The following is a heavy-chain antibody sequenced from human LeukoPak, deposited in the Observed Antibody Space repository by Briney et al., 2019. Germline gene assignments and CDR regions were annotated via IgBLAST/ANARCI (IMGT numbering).Heavy chain of an antibody. Sequence: AGGSLRLSCAASGFTFSDYGMHWVRQAPGKGLEWVAFLRSDGRNKYYADSVKGRFTISRDNSKNTLYLQMNSLRAEDTAVYYCAKDRAATARYYFDYWGQGTLVTVSS. V-gene: IGHV3-30*02. D-gene: IGHD1-26*01. CDR3: AKDRAATARYYFDY. J-gene: IGHJ4*02. CDR2: LRSDGRNK. CDR1: GFTFSDYG.